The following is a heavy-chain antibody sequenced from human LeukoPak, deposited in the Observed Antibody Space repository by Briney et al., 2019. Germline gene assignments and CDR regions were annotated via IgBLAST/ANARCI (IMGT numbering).Heavy chain of an antibody. CDR1: GGSFSGYY. J-gene: IGHJ4*02. CDR2: IYTSGST. V-gene: IGHV4-59*10. CDR3: ARADTAMVTSFDY. D-gene: IGHD5-18*01. Sequence: SETLSLTCAVYGGSFSGYYWSWIRQPAGKGLEWIGRIYTSGSTNYNPSLKSRVTMSVDTSKNQFSLKLSSVTAADTAVYYCARADTAMVTSFDYWGQGTLVTVSS.